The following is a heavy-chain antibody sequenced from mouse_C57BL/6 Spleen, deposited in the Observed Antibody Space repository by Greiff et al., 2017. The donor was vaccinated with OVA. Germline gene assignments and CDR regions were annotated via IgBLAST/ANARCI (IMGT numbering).Heavy chain of an antibody. D-gene: IGHD2-4*01. CDR2: IRNKANGYTT. CDR3: ARYWDYDVPFFDY. J-gene: IGHJ2*01. V-gene: IGHV7-3*01. CDR1: GFTFPDYY. Sequence: EVKLMESGGGLVQPGGSLSLSCAASGFTFPDYYMSWVRQPPGKALEWLGFIRNKANGYTTEYSASVKGRFTISSDNSQSILYLQMNALRAEDSATYYCARYWDYDVPFFDYWGQGTTLTVSS.